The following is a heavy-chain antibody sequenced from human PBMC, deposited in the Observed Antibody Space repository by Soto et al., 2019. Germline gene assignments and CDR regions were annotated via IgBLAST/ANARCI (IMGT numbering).Heavy chain of an antibody. CDR3: ARVPVDTYMIYWSDP. CDR2: VYFSGST. D-gene: IGHD5-18*01. Sequence: QLQLQESGPGLVKPSETLSLTCSVSGDSINSGDYYWTWMRQAPGKGLQWVGHVYFSGSTNYNPSLKSRVTISLATSKNQFSLKLRSVTAGDTAVYYCARVPVDTYMIYWSDPWGQGTLVTVSS. V-gene: IGHV4-61*08. J-gene: IGHJ5*02. CDR1: GDSINSGDYY.